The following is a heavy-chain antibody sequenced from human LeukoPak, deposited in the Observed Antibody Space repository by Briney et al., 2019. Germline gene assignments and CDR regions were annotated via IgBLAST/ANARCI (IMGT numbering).Heavy chain of an antibody. V-gene: IGHV3-53*01. D-gene: IGHD2-21*02. CDR1: GFTFSSYA. J-gene: IGHJ4*02. CDR2: IYSGGNT. Sequence: GGSLRLSCAASGFTFSSYAMHWVRQARGKGLEWVSIIYSGGNTYYADSVKGRFTISRDNSKNTLYLQMSRLRPEDTAVYYCARGTVTAPDYWGQGTLVTVSS. CDR3: ARGTVTAPDY.